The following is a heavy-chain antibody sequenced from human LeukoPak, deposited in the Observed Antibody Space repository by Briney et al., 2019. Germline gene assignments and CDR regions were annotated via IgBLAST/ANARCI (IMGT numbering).Heavy chain of an antibody. CDR2: TYYRSKWYN. V-gene: IGHV6-1*01. CDR3: ARGYGYYFDY. Sequence: SQTLSLTCALSADSVSSNSAAWNWLRQSPSRGLEWLGRTYYRSKWYNDYAVSVKSRITINPATSENHFSLQLNSVTPEDTAVYYCARGYGYYFDYWGQGTLVTVSS. J-gene: IGHJ4*02. CDR1: ADSVSSNSAA. D-gene: IGHD5-18*01.